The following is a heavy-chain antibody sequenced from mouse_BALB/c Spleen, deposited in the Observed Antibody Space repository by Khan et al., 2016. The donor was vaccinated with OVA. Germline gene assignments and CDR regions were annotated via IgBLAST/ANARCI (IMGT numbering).Heavy chain of an antibody. CDR1: GFTFSDYY. D-gene: IGHD2-13*01. J-gene: IGHJ3*01. V-gene: IGHV5-4*02. Sequence: EVELVESGGGLVKPGGSLKLPCAASGFTFSDYYMYWVRQTPEKRLEWVATISDGETYIYYLDNVKGRFTISRDNAKNNLYLQMSSLKSEDTAMYFCTRGYYGDPFAYWGQGTLVTVSA. CDR2: ISDGETYI. CDR3: TRGYYGDPFAY.